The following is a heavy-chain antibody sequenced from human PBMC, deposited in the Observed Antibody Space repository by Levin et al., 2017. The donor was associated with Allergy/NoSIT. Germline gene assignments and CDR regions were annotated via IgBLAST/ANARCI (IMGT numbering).Heavy chain of an antibody. CDR3: AKALPQGLTGTTLLSANDY. V-gene: IGHV3-23*01. D-gene: IGHD1-20*01. CDR1: GFTFRIYA. J-gene: IGHJ4*02. CDR2: ISSSGVTT. Sequence: QAGGSLRLSCAASGFTFRIYAMSWVRQTPGKGLEWVSGISSSGVTTFYVDSVKGRFTISRDNSNNTLYLQMNSLRAEDTALYYCAKALPQGLTGTTLLSANDYWGQGTQVTVSS.